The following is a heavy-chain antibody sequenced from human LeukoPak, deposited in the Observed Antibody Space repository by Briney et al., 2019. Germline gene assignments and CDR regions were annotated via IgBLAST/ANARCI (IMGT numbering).Heavy chain of an antibody. V-gene: IGHV3-9*01. CDR3: TRVGYIDEGIDY. CDR1: GFTFDDYA. Sequence: PGRSLRLSCAASGFTFDDYAMHWVRQASGKGLEWVSGISWNSGSIGYADSVKGRFTISRDNAKNSLYLQMNSLRAEDTAIYYCTRVGYIDEGIDYWGQGTLVTVSS. D-gene: IGHD5-24*01. J-gene: IGHJ4*02. CDR2: ISWNSGSI.